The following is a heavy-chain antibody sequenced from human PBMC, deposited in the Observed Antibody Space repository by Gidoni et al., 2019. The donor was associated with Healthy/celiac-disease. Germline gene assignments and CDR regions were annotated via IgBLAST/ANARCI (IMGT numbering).Heavy chain of an antibody. CDR1: GFTFSSHA. Sequence: EVQLLESGGGLVQPGGSLRLSCAASGFTFSSHAMSWVRQAPGKGLEWVSAISGSGGSTDYADSVKGRFTISRDNSKNTLYLQMNSLRAEDTAVYYCAKEGMVVTGYYYYGMDVWGQGTTVTVSS. J-gene: IGHJ6*02. V-gene: IGHV3-23*01. CDR2: ISGSGGST. D-gene: IGHD2-21*02. CDR3: AKEGMVVTGYYYYGMDV.